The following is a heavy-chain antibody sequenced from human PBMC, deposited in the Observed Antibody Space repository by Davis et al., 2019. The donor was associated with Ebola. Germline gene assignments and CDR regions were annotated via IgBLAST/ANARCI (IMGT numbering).Heavy chain of an antibody. J-gene: IGHJ3*02. D-gene: IGHD2-8*02. Sequence: PGGSLRLSCKDSGFRFSSHWIAWVRQMPGKGLEWMGIIYPGDSDTRYSPSFRGQVTISADKSFKTAFLQWSSLKASDTAMYYCASLRRTITGMDDSFDMWGQGTMVTVSS. V-gene: IGHV5-51*01. CDR2: IYPGDSDT. CDR3: ASLRRTITGMDDSFDM. CDR1: GFRFSSHW.